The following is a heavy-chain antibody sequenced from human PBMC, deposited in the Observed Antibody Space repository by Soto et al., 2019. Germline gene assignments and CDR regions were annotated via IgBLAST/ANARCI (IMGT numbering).Heavy chain of an antibody. CDR3: ARWWSGSRQGFDP. CDR1: GGSISSGDYY. J-gene: IGHJ5*02. V-gene: IGHV4-31*03. CDR2: IYYSGST. D-gene: IGHD3-3*01. Sequence: QVQLQESGPGLVKPSQTLSLTCTVSGGSISSGDYYWSWIRQHPGKGLEWIGYIYYSGSTYYNPSLKSRVTTSVDTSKTHFSLKLSSVTAADTAVYYCARWWSGSRQGFDPWGQGTLVTVSS.